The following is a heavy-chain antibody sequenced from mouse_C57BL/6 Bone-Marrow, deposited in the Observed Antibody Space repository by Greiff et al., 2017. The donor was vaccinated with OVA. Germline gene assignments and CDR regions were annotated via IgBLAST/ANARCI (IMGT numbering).Heavy chain of an antibody. V-gene: IGHV1-64*01. D-gene: IGHD1-1*01. CDR2: IHPNSGST. J-gene: IGHJ2*01. Sequence: VQLQQPGAELVKPGASVKLSCKASGYTFTSYWMHWVKQRPGQGLEWIGMIHPNSGSTNYNEKFKSKATLTVDKSSSTAYMQLSSLTSEDSAVYYCARYGLLRYFVYWGQGTTLTVSS. CDR3: ARYGLLRYFVY. CDR1: GYTFTSYW.